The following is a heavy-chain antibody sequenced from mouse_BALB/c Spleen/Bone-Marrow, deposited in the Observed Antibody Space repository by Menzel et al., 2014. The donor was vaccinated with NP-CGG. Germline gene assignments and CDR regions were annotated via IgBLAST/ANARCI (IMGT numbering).Heavy chain of an antibody. CDR1: GCTFTSYW. CDR2: INPSTGYT. J-gene: IGHJ2*01. Sequence: QVQLQQSGAELAKPGGSVKMSCKASGCTFTSYWMHWVKKRPGQGLEWIGYINPSTGYTEYNQKFKDKATLTADKSSSTAYMQLSSLTSEDSAVYYCARERYAGYYFDYWGQGTTLTVSS. CDR3: ARERYAGYYFDY. V-gene: IGHV1-7*01. D-gene: IGHD2-3*01.